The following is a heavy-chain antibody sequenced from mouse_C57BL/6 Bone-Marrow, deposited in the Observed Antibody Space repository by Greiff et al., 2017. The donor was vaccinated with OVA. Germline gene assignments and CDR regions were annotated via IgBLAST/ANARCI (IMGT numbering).Heavy chain of an antibody. V-gene: IGHV1-52*01. Sequence: QVQLKQPGAELVRPGSSVKLSCKASGYTFTSYWMLWVKQRPIQGLEWIGNIDPSDSETHYNQKFKDKATLTVDKSSSTAYMQLSSLTSEDSAVYYCARSPLYYGSSLWYFDVWGTGTTVTVSS. CDR3: ARSPLYYGSSLWYFDV. J-gene: IGHJ1*03. CDR2: IDPSDSET. D-gene: IGHD1-1*01. CDR1: GYTFTSYW.